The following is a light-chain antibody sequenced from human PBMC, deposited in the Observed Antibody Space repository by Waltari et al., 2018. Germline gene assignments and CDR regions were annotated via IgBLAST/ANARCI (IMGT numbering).Light chain of an antibody. CDR2: GNT. J-gene: IGLJ3*02. CDR1: SSNIGAGFD. CDR3: QSYDGSLSGSRV. Sequence: QSVLTQPPSVSGAPGQRVTISCTGSSSNIGAGFDVHWYQQLPRTAPKLLIYGNTNLPSGVPDRFAGSKSGTSASLAITGLQAEDEADYYGQSYDGSLSGSRVFGGGTKVTVL. V-gene: IGLV1-40*01.